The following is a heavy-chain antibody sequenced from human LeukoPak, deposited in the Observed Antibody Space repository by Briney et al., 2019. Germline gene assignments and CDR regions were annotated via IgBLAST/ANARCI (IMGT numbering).Heavy chain of an antibody. CDR1: GGSISIYY. J-gene: IGHJ6*03. CDR2: IFTSGIT. CDR3: ARESSGNFYNPLGYLDV. Sequence: SETLSLTCTVSGGSISIYYWNWIRQPAGKGLEWIGRIFTSGITNYDPPLKSPITMSRDTPKDHFPLNPSFVTAADTAVYYCARESSGNFYNPLGYLDVWGKGTTVTVSS. V-gene: IGHV4-4*07. D-gene: IGHD3-10*01.